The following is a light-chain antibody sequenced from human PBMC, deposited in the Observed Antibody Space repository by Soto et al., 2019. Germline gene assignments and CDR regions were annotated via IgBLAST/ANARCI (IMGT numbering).Light chain of an antibody. J-gene: IGKJ1*01. Sequence: EIVLTQSPGTLSLSPGERASLSCRATQSVSSNYLAWYQQKPGQAPGLLIYDASNRATGIPDRFSGSGSGTDFTLTISSLEPEDFAVYYCQQYGTSPRTFGHGTKVDIK. V-gene: IGKV3-20*01. CDR2: DAS. CDR1: QSVSSNY. CDR3: QQYGTSPRT.